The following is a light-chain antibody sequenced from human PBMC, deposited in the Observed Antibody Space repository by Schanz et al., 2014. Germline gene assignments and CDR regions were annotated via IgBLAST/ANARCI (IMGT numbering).Light chain of an antibody. CDR1: SSDVGGYNY. CDR3: SSYSTSSTLL. J-gene: IGLJ2*01. CDR2: DVT. V-gene: IGLV2-14*01. Sequence: QSALTQPASVSGSPGQSITISCTGTSSDVGGYNYVSWYQQHPDKAPKLMIHDVTNRPSGVSNRFSGSKSGNTASLTISGLQAEDEAYYYCSSYSTSSTLLFGGGTKLTVL.